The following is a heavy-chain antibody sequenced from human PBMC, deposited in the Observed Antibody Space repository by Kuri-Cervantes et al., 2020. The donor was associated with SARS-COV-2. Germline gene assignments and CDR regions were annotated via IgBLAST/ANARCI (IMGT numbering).Heavy chain of an antibody. V-gene: IGHV3-30*07. D-gene: IGHD2-2*01. CDR3: ARYCSSTSCYGDYYYYYGMDV. J-gene: IGHJ6*02. CDR1: GFTFSNYA. CDR2: ISYDGSDK. Sequence: GESLKISCAASGFTFSNYAIHWVRQAPGKGLEWVALISYDGSDKNYADSVKGRSTISRDNSKNTLYLQMNSLRAEDTAVYYCARYCSSTSCYGDYYYYYGMDVWGQGTTVTVSS.